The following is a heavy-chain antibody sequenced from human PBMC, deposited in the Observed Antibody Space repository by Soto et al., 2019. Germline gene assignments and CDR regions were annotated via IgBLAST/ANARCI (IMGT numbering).Heavy chain of an antibody. CDR2: IYYNGNT. CDR3: ASARWDY. Sequence: QVQLRQWGAGLLKPSETLSLTCAVSGGSFNANWWSWVRQPPGKGLEWIGEIYYNGNTNYNASLKSRVTISVDTSRNQFSLRLASVTAADTAIYYCASARWDYWGQGTLVTVSS. V-gene: IGHV4-34*01. J-gene: IGHJ4*02. D-gene: IGHD2-15*01. CDR1: GGSFNANW.